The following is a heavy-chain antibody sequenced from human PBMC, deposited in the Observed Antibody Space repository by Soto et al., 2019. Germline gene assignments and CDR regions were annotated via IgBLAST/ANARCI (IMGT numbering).Heavy chain of an antibody. CDR2: IIPILGIA. D-gene: IGHD2-2*01. CDR3: ARAEIGPAAAKNYYYYMDV. V-gene: IGHV1-69*02. CDR1: GGTFSSYT. J-gene: IGHJ6*03. Sequence: QVQLVQSGAEVKKPGSSVKVSCKASGGTFSSYTISWVRQAPGQGLEWMGRIIPILGIANYAQKFQGRVTITADKSTTTAYTELSSLRSEDTAVYYCARAEIGPAAAKNYYYYMDVWGKGTTVTVSS.